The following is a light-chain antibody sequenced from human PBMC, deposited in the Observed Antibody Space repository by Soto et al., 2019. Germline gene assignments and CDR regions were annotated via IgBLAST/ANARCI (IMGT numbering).Light chain of an antibody. CDR1: SSDVGGYNY. CDR3: SSYTRQYTPSYV. CDR2: EVS. J-gene: IGLJ1*01. Sequence: YDLTQPASVSGSPGQSITLSCTGTSSDVGGYNYVSWYQQHPGKAPKLMIYEVSNRPSGISHRFSGSKSGNTASLTISGLRAEDEADYYCSSYTRQYTPSYVFGTGTKVTVL. V-gene: IGLV2-14*01.